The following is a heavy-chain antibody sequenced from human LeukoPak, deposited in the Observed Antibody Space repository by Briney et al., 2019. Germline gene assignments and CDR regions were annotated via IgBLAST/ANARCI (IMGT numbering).Heavy chain of an antibody. Sequence: SETPSLTCAVYGGSFSGYYWSWIRQPPGKGLEWIGEINHSGSTNYNPSLKSRVTISVDTSKNQFSLKLSSVTAADTAVYYCARALGPFIVVVPAARGYFDYWGQGTLVTVSS. D-gene: IGHD2-2*01. CDR1: GGSFSGYY. CDR3: ARALGPFIVVVPAARGYFDY. V-gene: IGHV4-34*01. J-gene: IGHJ4*02. CDR2: INHSGST.